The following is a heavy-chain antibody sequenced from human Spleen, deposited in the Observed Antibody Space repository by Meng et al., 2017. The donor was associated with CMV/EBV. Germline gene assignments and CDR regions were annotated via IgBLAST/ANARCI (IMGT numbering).Heavy chain of an antibody. Sequence: ASVKVSCKASGYTFTGYYMHWVRQAPGQGLEWMGWINPNRGDTTYAQKFQGRVTMTRDRSISTAYMKLSRLRSDDTAVYYCARVSGANPGYGMDVWGQGTTVTVSS. CDR1: GYTFTGYY. CDR3: ARVSGANPGYGMDV. D-gene: IGHD4/OR15-4a*01. CDR2: INPNRGDT. V-gene: IGHV1-2*02. J-gene: IGHJ6*02.